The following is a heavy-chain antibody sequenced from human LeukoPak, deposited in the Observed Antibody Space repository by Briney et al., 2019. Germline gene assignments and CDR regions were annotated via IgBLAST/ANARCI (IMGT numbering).Heavy chain of an antibody. CDR2: IYYSGNT. Sequence: SETLSLTCTVSGGSISSYYWSWIRQPPGKGLEWIGYIYYSGNTNYNPSLKSRVTISVDTSKNQFSLKLNSVTAADTAVYYCARADGWSGSHGRFDYWGQGTLVTVSS. V-gene: IGHV4-59*01. D-gene: IGHD3-3*01. CDR1: GGSISSYY. CDR3: ARADGWSGSHGRFDY. J-gene: IGHJ4*02.